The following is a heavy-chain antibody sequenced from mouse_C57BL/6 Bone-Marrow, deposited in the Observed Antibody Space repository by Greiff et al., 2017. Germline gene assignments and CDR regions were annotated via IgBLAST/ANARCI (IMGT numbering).Heavy chain of an antibody. CDR2: ISSGGSYT. Sequence: EVQRVESGGDLVKPGGSLKLSCAASGFTFSSYGMSWVRQTPDKRLEWVATISSGGSYTYYPDSVKGRFTISRDNAKNTLYLQMSSLKSEDTAMYYCARRGPVYAMDYWGQGTSVTVSS. J-gene: IGHJ4*01. V-gene: IGHV5-6*01. CDR1: GFTFSSYG. CDR3: ARRGPVYAMDY.